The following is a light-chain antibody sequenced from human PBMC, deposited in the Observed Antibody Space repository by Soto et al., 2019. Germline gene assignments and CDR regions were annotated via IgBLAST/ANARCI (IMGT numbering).Light chain of an antibody. CDR3: QQYHDWPPIT. CDR1: QFVSSY. V-gene: IGKV3-15*01. CDR2: GAS. J-gene: IGKJ5*01. Sequence: EIVMPQSPATLSVSLGKRATLSCRASQFVSSYVAWFQQKPGQPPRLLIYGASARATGIPARFSGSGSGTEFTLTISSLQSEDFAVYYCQQYHDWPPITFGQGTRLEI.